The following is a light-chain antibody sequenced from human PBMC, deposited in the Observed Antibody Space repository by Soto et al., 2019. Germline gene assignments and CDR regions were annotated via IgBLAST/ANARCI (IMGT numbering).Light chain of an antibody. CDR1: SSDVGGYDS. CDR2: DVS. J-gene: IGLJ2*01. V-gene: IGLV2-14*03. Sequence: QSVLTQPASVSGSPGQSLTISCTGTSSDVGGYDSVSWYQHHPGKAPRLMIYDVSNRPSGISNRFSASKSGNTAPLTISGLQAEDEANYYCSSYTSSSSVVFGGGTKLTVL. CDR3: SSYTSSSSVV.